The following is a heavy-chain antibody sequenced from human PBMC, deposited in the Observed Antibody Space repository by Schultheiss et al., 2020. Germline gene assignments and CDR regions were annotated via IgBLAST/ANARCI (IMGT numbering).Heavy chain of an antibody. CDR1: GFTFSSYA. D-gene: IGHD3-3*01. Sequence: GGSLRLSCAASGFTFSSYAMSWVRQAPGKGLEWVGFIRSKTYGGTAEYAASVKGRFTISRDDSKSIAYLQMNSLKTEDTAVYYCTRDRRYEFWSGYYRGYGMDVWGQGTTVTVSS. V-gene: IGHV3-49*04. J-gene: IGHJ6*02. CDR3: TRDRRYEFWSGYYRGYGMDV. CDR2: IRSKTYGGTA.